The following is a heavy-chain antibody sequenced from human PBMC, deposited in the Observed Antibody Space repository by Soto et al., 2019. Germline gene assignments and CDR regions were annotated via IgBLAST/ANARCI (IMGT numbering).Heavy chain of an antibody. J-gene: IGHJ5*02. CDR2: ISGSGGST. Sequence: GGSLRLSCAASGFTFSSYAMSWVRQAPGKGLEWVSAISGSGGSTYYADSVKGRFTISRDNSKNTLYLQMNSLRAEDTAVYYCAKGSLEWLLSLWFDPWGQGTLVTVSS. V-gene: IGHV3-23*01. CDR3: AKGSLEWLLSLWFDP. D-gene: IGHD3-3*01. CDR1: GFTFSSYA.